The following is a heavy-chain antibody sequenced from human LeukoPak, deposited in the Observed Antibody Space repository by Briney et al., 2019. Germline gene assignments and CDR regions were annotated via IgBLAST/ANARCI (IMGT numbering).Heavy chain of an antibody. CDR3: ARVVRDSSGYPFDY. CDR1: GYTFTGYY. CDR2: INPNSGGT. Sequence: ASVKVSCKASGYTFTGYYTHWVRQAPGQGLEWMGWINPNSGGTNYAQKFQGRVTMTRDTSISTAYMELSRLRSDDTAVYYCARVVRDSSGYPFDYWGQGTLVTVSS. D-gene: IGHD3-22*01. J-gene: IGHJ4*02. V-gene: IGHV1-2*02.